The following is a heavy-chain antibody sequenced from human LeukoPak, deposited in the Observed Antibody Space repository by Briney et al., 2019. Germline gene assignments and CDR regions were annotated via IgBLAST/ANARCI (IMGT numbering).Heavy chain of an antibody. D-gene: IGHD3-22*01. CDR1: XXSIXXXX. J-gene: IGHJ4*02. CDR3: ARTRHYYDSSGYYYFDY. Sequence: SETLSLTCSXSXXSIXXXXXXXXXXXXXXXXXXXXXXXXXGSXNYNXSLKSRVTISLXTSKNQFSLKLSSVTAADTAVYYCARTRHYYDSSGYYYFDYWGQGTLVTVSS. CDR2: XXXXGSX. V-gene: IGHV4-59*08.